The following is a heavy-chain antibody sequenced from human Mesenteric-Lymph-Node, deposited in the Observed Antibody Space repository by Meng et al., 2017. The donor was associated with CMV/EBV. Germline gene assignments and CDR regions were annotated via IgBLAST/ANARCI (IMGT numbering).Heavy chain of an antibody. CDR3: ASLFRLIAALP. CDR2: IYSGGST. Sequence: GESLKISCAASGFTVSSNHMSWVRQAPGKGLEWVSIIYSGGSTYYADSVKGRFTISRDNAKNSLYLQMNSLRAEDTAVYYCASLFRLIAALPWGQGTLVTVSS. CDR1: GFTVSSNH. J-gene: IGHJ5*02. D-gene: IGHD6-6*01. V-gene: IGHV3-66*01.